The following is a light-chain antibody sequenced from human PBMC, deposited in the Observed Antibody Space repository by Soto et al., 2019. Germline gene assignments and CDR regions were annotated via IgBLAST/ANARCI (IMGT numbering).Light chain of an antibody. CDR3: QSYDSSLSGYV. V-gene: IGLV1-40*01. J-gene: IGLJ1*01. CDR2: ENN. Sequence: QSVLTQPPSVSEAPGQRVTTSCTGSSSNIGAGYEAHWYQQVPGTAPKLLIYENNNRPSGVPDRFSGSKSGTSASLAITGLQVEDEAEYYCQSYDSSLSGYVFGTGTKLTVL. CDR1: SSNIGAGYE.